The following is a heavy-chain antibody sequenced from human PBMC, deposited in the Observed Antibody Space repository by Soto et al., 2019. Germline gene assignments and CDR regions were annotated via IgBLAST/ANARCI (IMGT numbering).Heavy chain of an antibody. CDR2: FYSGST. J-gene: IGHJ5*02. D-gene: IGHD6-13*01. Sequence: SETLSLTCIVSGASISSRSSYWGWIRQPPGKGLEWVGTFYSGSTYNNPSLKSRVTISVDTSKNQFSLKLSSVAAEDTAIYYCATTRGLAAGGSFDHWGQGTLVTVSS. V-gene: IGHV4-39*01. CDR1: GASISSRSSY. CDR3: ATTRGLAAGGSFDH.